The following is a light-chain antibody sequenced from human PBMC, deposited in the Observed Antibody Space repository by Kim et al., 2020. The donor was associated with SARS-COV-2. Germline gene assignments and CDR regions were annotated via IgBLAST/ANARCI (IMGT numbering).Light chain of an antibody. J-gene: IGKJ1*01. CDR3: QQRRDSWT. CDR2: DVS. V-gene: IGKV3-11*01. Sequence: SLSPRERATRSCRASQSVNNYLAWYQQKPGQAPRLLIYDVSNRATGIPARFSGSGSETDFTLTISSLEPEDFAIYYCQQRRDSWTFGQGTKVDIK. CDR1: QSVNNY.